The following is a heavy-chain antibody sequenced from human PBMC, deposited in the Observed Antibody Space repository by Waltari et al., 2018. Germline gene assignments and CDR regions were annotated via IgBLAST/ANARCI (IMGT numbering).Heavy chain of an antibody. V-gene: IGHV2-5*01. CDR2: INCTDDK. J-gene: IGHJ4*02. CDR3: AHSTAVSSSWLFDY. D-gene: IGHD6-13*01. CDR1: GFSLSTSGVG. Sequence: QITLKESGPTLVKPTQTLTLTCTFSGFSLSTSGVGVGWIRPPPGESLEGLALINCTDDKCYSPSLKSRLTITKDTSKNQLVLTMTSMDPVDTATYYCAHSTAVSSSWLFDYWGQGTLVSVSS.